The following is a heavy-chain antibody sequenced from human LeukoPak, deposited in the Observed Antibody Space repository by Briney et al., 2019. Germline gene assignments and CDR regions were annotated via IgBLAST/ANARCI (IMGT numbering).Heavy chain of an antibody. CDR1: GGSFSGYY. Sequence: SETLSLTCAVYGGSFSGYYWSWIRQPPGKGLEWIGEINHSGSTNYNPSLKSRVTISVDASKNQFSLKLSSVTAADTAVYYCWSYYPPDFDYWGQGTLVTVSS. J-gene: IGHJ4*02. V-gene: IGHV4-34*01. CDR3: WSYYPPDFDY. CDR2: INHSGST. D-gene: IGHD1-26*01.